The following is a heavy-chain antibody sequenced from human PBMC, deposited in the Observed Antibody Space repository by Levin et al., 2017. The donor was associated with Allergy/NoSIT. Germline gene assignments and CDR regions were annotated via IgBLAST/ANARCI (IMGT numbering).Heavy chain of an antibody. J-gene: IGHJ4*02. V-gene: IGHV5-51*01. CDR1: GYSFTSYW. CDR2: IYPGDSDT. Sequence: ASVKVSCKGSGYSFTSYWIGWVRQMPGKGLEWMGIIYPGDSDTRYSPSFQGQVTISADKSISTAYLQWSSLKASDTAMYYCARHPPDPYDYVWGSYWGPDYWGQGTLVTVSS. D-gene: IGHD3-16*01. CDR3: ARHPPDPYDYVWGSYWGPDY.